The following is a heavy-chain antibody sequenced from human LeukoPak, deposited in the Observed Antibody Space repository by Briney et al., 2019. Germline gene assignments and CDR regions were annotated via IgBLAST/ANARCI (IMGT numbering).Heavy chain of an antibody. CDR1: GGSSSGYY. V-gene: IGHV4-34*01. CDR2: INHSGST. Sequence: SETLSLTCAVYGGSSSGYYWSWIRQPPGKGLEWIGEINHSGSTNYNPSLKSRVTISVDTSKNQFSLKLSSVTAADTAVYYCARHSIVVVTEHRGAFDIWGQGTMVTVSS. CDR3: ARHSIVVVTEHRGAFDI. D-gene: IGHD2-21*02. J-gene: IGHJ3*02.